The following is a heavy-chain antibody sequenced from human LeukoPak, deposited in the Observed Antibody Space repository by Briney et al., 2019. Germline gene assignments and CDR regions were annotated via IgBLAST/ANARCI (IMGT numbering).Heavy chain of an antibody. D-gene: IGHD3-22*01. CDR2: IYYSGST. Sequence: SETLSLTCTVSGGSISSSSYYWGWIRQPPRKGLEWIGSIYYSGSTYYNPSLKSRVTISVDTSKNQFSLKLSSVTAADTAVYYCARHTSYGIVVVITSHDAFDIWGQGTMVTVSS. J-gene: IGHJ3*02. CDR1: GGSISSSSYY. CDR3: ARHTSYGIVVVITSHDAFDI. V-gene: IGHV4-39*01.